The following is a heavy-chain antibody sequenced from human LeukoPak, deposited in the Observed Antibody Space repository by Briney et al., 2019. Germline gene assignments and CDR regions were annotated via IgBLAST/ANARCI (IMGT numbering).Heavy chain of an antibody. CDR3: ARDHPDYYDSRGLDY. D-gene: IGHD3-22*01. J-gene: IGHJ4*02. V-gene: IGHV1-2*02. Sequence: ASVKVSCKASGYTFTGYYMHWVRQAPGQGLEWMGWINPNSGGTNYAQKFQGRVTMTRDTSISTAYMELSRLRSDDTAVCYCARDHPDYYDSRGLDYWGQGTLVTVSS. CDR2: INPNSGGT. CDR1: GYTFTGYY.